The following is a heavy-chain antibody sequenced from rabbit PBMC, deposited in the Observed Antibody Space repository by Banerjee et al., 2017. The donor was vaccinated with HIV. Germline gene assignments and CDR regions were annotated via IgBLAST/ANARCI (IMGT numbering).Heavy chain of an antibody. CDR1: GFTISSSYY. J-gene: IGHJ2*01. V-gene: IGHV1S45*01. CDR3: ARGATYGYVDVIYPLDVFDP. Sequence: QQQLEESGGGLVQPEGSLALTCKASGFTISSSYYMCWVRQAPGKGLELIGCIYTSSGSTDYASWAKGRFTISKTSSTTVTLQMTSLTAADTATYFCARGATYGYVDVIYPLDVFDPWGQGTLVTVS. CDR2: IYTSSGST. D-gene: IGHD6-1*01.